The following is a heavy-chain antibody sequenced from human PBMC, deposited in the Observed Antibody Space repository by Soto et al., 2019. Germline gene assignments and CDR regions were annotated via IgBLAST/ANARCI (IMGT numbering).Heavy chain of an antibody. V-gene: IGHV4-61*01. Sequence: QVQLQESGPGLVKPSETLSLTCTVSGGSVSSGSYYWSWIRQPPGKGLEWIGYIYYSGSTNYNPSLKSRVTISVETSKNRSSLRLSSVTAADTAVYYCAKGGVGAVAGKRIDYWGQGTLVTVSS. CDR2: IYYSGST. J-gene: IGHJ4*02. CDR3: AKGGVGAVAGKRIDY. CDR1: GGSVSSGSYY. D-gene: IGHD6-19*01.